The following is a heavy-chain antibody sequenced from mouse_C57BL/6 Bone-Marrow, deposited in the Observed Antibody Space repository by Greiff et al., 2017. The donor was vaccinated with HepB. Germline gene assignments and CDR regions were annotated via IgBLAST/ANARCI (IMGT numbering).Heavy chain of an antibody. Sequence: EVKLMESGPGLAKPSQTLSLTCSVTGYSITSYYWNWIRKFPGNKLEYMGYISYSGSTYYNPSLKSRISITRDTSKNQYYLQLNSVTTEDTATYYCARWRMVTGYFDVWGTGTTVTVSS. CDR3: ARWRMVTGYFDV. D-gene: IGHD2-2*01. CDR2: ISYSGST. CDR1: GYSITSYY. J-gene: IGHJ1*03. V-gene: IGHV3-8*01.